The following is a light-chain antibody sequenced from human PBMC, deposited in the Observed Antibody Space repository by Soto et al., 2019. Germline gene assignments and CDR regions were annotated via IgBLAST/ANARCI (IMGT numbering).Light chain of an antibody. Sequence: QAVVTQPPSASGTPGQKITISCSGSTSDIGSNTVNWYQQVPGTAPKLLIYANNQRPSGVPDRFSGSKSGTSASLAISGLQSEDEADYYCGTWDTSLSAGVFGGGTKLTVL. CDR3: GTWDTSLSAGV. J-gene: IGLJ2*01. V-gene: IGLV1-44*01. CDR1: TSDIGSNT. CDR2: ANN.